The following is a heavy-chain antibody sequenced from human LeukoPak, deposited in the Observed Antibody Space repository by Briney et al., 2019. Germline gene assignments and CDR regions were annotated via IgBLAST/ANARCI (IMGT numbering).Heavy chain of an antibody. J-gene: IGHJ5*02. D-gene: IGHD6-19*01. Sequence: SETLSLTCTVSGGSISSYYWSWIRQPPGKGLEWIGYIYYSGSTNYNPSLKSRVTISVDTSKNQFSLKLSSVTAADTAVYYCARGLSVYSSGWYGDNWFDPWGQGTLVTVSS. CDR1: GGSISSYY. CDR3: ARGLSVYSSGWYGDNWFDP. V-gene: IGHV4-59*01. CDR2: IYYSGST.